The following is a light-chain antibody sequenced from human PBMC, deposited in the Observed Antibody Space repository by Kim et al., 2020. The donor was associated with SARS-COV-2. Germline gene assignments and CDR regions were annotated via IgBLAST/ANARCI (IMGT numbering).Light chain of an antibody. J-gene: IGKJ1*01. Sequence: VSPGASATLSCRASHTVSTHLAWYQQTPGQAPKLLIFGASTRATGIPARFSGSGSGTEFTLTINSLQSEDFAVYYCQQYDNWPGTFGQGTKVDIK. CDR3: QQYDNWPGT. CDR1: HTVSTH. CDR2: GAS. V-gene: IGKV3-15*01.